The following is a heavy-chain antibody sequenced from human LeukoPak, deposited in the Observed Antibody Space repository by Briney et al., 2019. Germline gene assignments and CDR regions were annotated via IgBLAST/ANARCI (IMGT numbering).Heavy chain of an antibody. V-gene: IGHV4-34*01. CDR1: GGSFSGYY. CDR3: ARLWRRPNWFDP. Sequence: NPSETLSLTCAVYGGSFSGYYWSWIRQPPGKGLEWIGEINHSGSTNYNPSLKSRVAISVDTSKNQFSLKLSSVTAADTAEYYCARLWRRPNWFDPWGQGTLVTVSS. J-gene: IGHJ5*02. CDR2: INHSGST. D-gene: IGHD3-16*01.